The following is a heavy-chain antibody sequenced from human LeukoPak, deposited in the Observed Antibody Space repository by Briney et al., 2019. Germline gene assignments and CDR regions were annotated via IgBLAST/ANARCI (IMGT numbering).Heavy chain of an antibody. D-gene: IGHD3-9*01. V-gene: IGHV1-8*01. J-gene: IGHJ5*02. Sequence: ASVKVSCKASGYTFTSYDINWVRQATGQGLEWMGWMNPNSGNTGYAQKFQGRVTMTRNTSISTAYMELSSLRSEDTAVYYCARDSYYDILTGYYDARWFDPWGQGTLVTVSS. CDR3: ARDSYYDILTGYYDARWFDP. CDR1: GYTFTSYD. CDR2: MNPNSGNT.